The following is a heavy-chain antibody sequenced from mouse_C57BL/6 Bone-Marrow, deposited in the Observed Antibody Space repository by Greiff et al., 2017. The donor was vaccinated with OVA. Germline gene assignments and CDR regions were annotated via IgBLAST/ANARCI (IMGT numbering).Heavy chain of an antibody. Sequence: EVKLMESGEGLVKPGGSLKLSCAASGFTFSSYAMSWVRQTPEKRLEWVAYISSGGDYIYYADTVKGRFPISRDNARNTLYLQMSSLKSEETAMYYCTRDRRDYDYDRAGFAYWGQGTLVTVSA. CDR2: ISSGGDYI. CDR1: GFTFSSYA. V-gene: IGHV5-9-1*02. J-gene: IGHJ3*01. CDR3: TRDRRDYDYDRAGFAY. D-gene: IGHD2-4*01.